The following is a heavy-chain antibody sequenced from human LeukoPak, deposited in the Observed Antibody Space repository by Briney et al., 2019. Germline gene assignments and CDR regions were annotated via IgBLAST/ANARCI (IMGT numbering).Heavy chain of an antibody. CDR3: ASYTEYYFDY. V-gene: IGHV3-7*01. CDR2: MKRDGSEV. CDR1: GFTFSTYW. Sequence: GGSLRLSCAASGFTFSTYWMTWVRQAPGKGPEWVANMKRDGSEVYYANSVKGHFTISRDNAKNSLYLQMNSLRAEDTAVYYCASYTEYYFDYWGQGTLVTVSS. D-gene: IGHD2-2*02. J-gene: IGHJ4*02.